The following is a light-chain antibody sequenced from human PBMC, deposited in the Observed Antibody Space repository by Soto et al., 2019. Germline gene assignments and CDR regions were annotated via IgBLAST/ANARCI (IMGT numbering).Light chain of an antibody. Sequence: QSVLTQPPSASGTPGQRGTISCSGSSSNIGSNSVNWYQQVPGTAPKILIYSNSQRPSGVPDRFSGSKSGTSASLAISGLQSEDEADYYCGVWDDSVNVRYLFGTGTKLTVL. CDR1: SSNIGSNS. CDR2: SNS. CDR3: GVWDDSVNVRYL. V-gene: IGLV1-44*01. J-gene: IGLJ1*01.